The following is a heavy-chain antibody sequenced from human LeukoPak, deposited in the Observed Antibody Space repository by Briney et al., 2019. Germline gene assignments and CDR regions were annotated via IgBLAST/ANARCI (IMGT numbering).Heavy chain of an antibody. V-gene: IGHV3-48*03. D-gene: IGHD3-16*01. CDR2: ISSSGSTI. CDR3: ARWGGSWGFDF. J-gene: IGHJ4*02. CDR1: GFTFSSYE. Sequence: GGSLRLSCAASGFTFSSYEMNWVRQAPGKGLEWVSYISSSGSTIYYADSVKGRFTISRDNAKKSLYLQMNSLRAEDTAVYYCARWGGSWGFDFWGQGTLVTVSS.